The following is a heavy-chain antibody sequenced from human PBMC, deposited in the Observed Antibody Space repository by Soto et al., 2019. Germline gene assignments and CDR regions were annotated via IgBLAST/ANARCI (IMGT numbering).Heavy chain of an antibody. CDR1: GGTSSSYA. CDR3: ARVGRSIAARPFAFDI. V-gene: IGHV1-69*13. J-gene: IGHJ3*02. D-gene: IGHD6-6*01. Sequence: GASVKVSCKASGGTSSSYAISWVRQAPGQGLEWMGGIIPIFGTANYAQKFQGRVTITADESTSTAYMELSSLRSEDTAVYYCARVGRSIAARPFAFDIWGQGTMVTVSS. CDR2: IIPIFGTA.